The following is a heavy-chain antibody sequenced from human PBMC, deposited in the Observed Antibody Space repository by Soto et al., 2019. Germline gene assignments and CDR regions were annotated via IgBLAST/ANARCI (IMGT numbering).Heavy chain of an antibody. D-gene: IGHD3-10*01. CDR3: ARNYYGSGSYGERCYYYYGMDV. V-gene: IGHV1-69*01. Sequence: QVQLVQSGAEVKKPGSSVKVSCKASGGTFSSYAISWVRQAPGQGLEWMGGIIPNFGTANYAQKFQGRVTITADESTSTAYMELSSLRSEDTAVYYCARNYYGSGSYGERCYYYYGMDVWGQGTTVTVSS. CDR1: GGTFSSYA. CDR2: IIPNFGTA. J-gene: IGHJ6*02.